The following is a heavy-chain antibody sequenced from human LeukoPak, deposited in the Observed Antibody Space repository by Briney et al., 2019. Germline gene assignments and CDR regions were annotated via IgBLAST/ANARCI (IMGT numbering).Heavy chain of an antibody. Sequence: PGGSLRLSCAASGFTFSGYWMPWLRRAPGKGLEWVSRFGSDGSSTSYADSVKGRFSISRDNAKNTLYLQMNSLGAEDTAVYYCARASYTGSYIGYWGQGTLVTVSS. J-gene: IGHJ4*02. D-gene: IGHD1-26*01. CDR1: GFTFSGYW. CDR3: ARASYTGSYIGY. CDR2: FGSDGSST. V-gene: IGHV3-74*01.